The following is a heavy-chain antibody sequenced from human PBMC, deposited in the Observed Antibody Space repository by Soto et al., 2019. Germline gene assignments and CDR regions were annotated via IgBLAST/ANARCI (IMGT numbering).Heavy chain of an antibody. J-gene: IGHJ4*02. CDR1: GYTFTSYG. CDR3: ARHLGGSYYAPVDY. D-gene: IGHD1-26*01. CDR2: ISAYTGNT. V-gene: IGHV1-18*01. Sequence: QVQLVQSGAEVKKPGASVKVSCKASGYTFTSYGISWVRQAPGQGLEWMGWISAYTGNTKYAQKLQGRVTTTTDTPTSTAYMEPRSLRSDDTAVYYCARHLGGSYYAPVDYWGQGTLVTVSS.